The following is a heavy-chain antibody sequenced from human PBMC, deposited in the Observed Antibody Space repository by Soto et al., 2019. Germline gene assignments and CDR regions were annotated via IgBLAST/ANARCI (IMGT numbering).Heavy chain of an antibody. CDR3: ARDLGSPDSSGYYQPYYFDY. J-gene: IGHJ4*02. CDR2: IIPILGIA. Sequence: SVKVSCKASGGTFSSYTISWVRQAPGQGLEWMGRIIPILGIANYAQKFQGRVTITADKSTSTAYMELSSLRSEDTAVYYCARDLGSPDSSGYYQPYYFDYWGQGTLVTVSS. V-gene: IGHV1-69*04. D-gene: IGHD3-22*01. CDR1: GGTFSSYT.